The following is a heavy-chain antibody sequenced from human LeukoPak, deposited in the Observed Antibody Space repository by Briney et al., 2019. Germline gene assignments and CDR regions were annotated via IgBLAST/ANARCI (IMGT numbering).Heavy chain of an antibody. Sequence: ASVKVSCKASGYTFTSYGISWVRQAPGQGLEWMGWISAYNGNTNYAQKLQDRVTMTTDTSTSTAYMELRSLRSDDTAVYYCAREIPAAGTVAFDYWGQGNLVTVSS. V-gene: IGHV1-18*01. CDR2: ISAYNGNT. J-gene: IGHJ4*02. CDR1: GYTFTSYG. D-gene: IGHD6-13*01. CDR3: AREIPAAGTVAFDY.